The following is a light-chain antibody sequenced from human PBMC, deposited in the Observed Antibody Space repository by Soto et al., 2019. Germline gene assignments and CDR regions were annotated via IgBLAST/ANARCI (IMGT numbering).Light chain of an antibody. V-gene: IGKV1-5*03. Sequence: DIQLTKSPSTLSGSVGDRVTITCRASQTISSWLAWYQQKPGKAPKLLIYKASTLKSGVPSRFSGSGSGTEFTLTISSLQPDDFATYYCQHYISYWTFGQGTKVDIK. CDR3: QHYISYWT. CDR1: QTISSW. CDR2: KAS. J-gene: IGKJ1*01.